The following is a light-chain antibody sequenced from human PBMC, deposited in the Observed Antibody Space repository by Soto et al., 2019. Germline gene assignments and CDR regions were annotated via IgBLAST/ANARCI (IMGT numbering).Light chain of an antibody. CDR1: SSNIGNHY. V-gene: IGLV1-51*01. J-gene: IGLJ1*01. Sequence: QSVLTQPPSVSAAPGQKVTISCSGSSSNIGNHYVSWFQQVPGTAPKVLIYDSNKRPSGIPDRFSGSKSGTSATLAITGLQTGDEADYFCGTWDSSLNAVVFGRGTKLTVL. CDR2: DSN. CDR3: GTWDSSLNAVV.